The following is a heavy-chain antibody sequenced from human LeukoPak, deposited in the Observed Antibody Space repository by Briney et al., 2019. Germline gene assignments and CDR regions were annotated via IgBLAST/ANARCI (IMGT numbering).Heavy chain of an antibody. Sequence: GGSLSLSCAASGFTFSSYTMSWVRQTPGKGLEWVSGISASDGSIYDADSVNRRFTISRDKSKNTLYLQMNSLRAEDTAVDYCASATEREGRHLGYWGQGTLVTVSS. V-gene: IGHV3-23*01. CDR1: GFTFSSYT. CDR2: ISASDGSI. D-gene: IGHD1-1*01. CDR3: ASATEREGRHLGY. J-gene: IGHJ4*02.